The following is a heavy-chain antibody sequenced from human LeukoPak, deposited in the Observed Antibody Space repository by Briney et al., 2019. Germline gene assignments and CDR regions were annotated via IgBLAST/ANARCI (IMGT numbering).Heavy chain of an antibody. J-gene: IGHJ5*02. Sequence: PSETLSLTCAVYGGSFSGYYWSWIRQPPGKGLEWIGEINHSGSTNYNPSLKSRVTISVDTSKNQFSLKLSSVTAADTAVYYCARGSKAPRYCSSTSCHNWFDPWGQGTLVTVSS. CDR2: INHSGST. D-gene: IGHD2-2*01. V-gene: IGHV4-34*01. CDR3: ARGSKAPRYCSSTSCHNWFDP. CDR1: GGSFSGYY.